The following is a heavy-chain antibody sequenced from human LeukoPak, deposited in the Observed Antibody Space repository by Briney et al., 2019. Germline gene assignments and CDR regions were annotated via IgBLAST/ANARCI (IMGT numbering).Heavy chain of an antibody. V-gene: IGHV4-39*07. CDR1: GGSISSSSYY. J-gene: IGHJ5*02. CDR3: ARAPLTDYYDSSGYIWFDP. D-gene: IGHD3-22*01. CDR2: IYYSGST. Sequence: SETLSLTCTVSGGSISSSSYYWGWIRQPPGKGLEWIGSIYYSGSTYYNPSLKSRVTISVDTSKNQFSLKLSSVTAADTAVYYCARAPLTDYYDSSGYIWFDPWGQGTLVTGSS.